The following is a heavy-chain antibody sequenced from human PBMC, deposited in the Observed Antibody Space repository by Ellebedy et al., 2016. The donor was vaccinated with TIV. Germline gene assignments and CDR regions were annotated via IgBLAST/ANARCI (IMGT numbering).Heavy chain of an antibody. J-gene: IGHJ2*01. CDR1: GGSISSSSYY. CDR3: ARLRQSRDRSHWYFDL. Sequence: GSLRLSXTVSGGSISSSSYYWGWIRQPPGKGLEWIGSIYYSGSTYYNPSLKNRVTMSADPSTTQLSLSLSSVTAANTAVYFCARLRQSRDRSHWYFDLWGRGTLVTVSS. D-gene: IGHD1-14*01. V-gene: IGHV4-39*07. CDR2: IYYSGST.